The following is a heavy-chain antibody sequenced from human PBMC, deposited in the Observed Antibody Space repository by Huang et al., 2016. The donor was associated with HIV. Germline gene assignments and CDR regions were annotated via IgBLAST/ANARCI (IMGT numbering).Heavy chain of an antibody. V-gene: IGHV3-30-3*01. CDR2: ISYDDGSTK. D-gene: IGHD4-17*01. J-gene: IGHJ2*01. CDR3: ARDVLRGLGYFDV. CDR1: GFTFSNYP. Sequence: QVQLVESGGGVVQPGGSLRLACAASGFTFSNYPMHWVRQAPGKGMEWVAVISYDDGSTKYCADSRKGRFTISRDNSKNTVYLQMSSLRADDTAVFYCARDVLRGLGYFDVWGRGTLVTVSS.